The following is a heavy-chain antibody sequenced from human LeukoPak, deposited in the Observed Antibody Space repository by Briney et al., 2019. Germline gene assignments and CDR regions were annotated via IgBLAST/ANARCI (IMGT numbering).Heavy chain of an antibody. CDR2: MNPNSGNT. Sequence: VASVKVSCKASGYTFTSYDINWVRQATGQGLEWMGWMNPNSGNTGYAQKFQGRVTMTRSTSISTAYMELSSLRSEDTAVYYCASGVRDTGDFYYWGQGTLVTVSS. CDR3: ASGVRDTGDFYY. D-gene: IGHD3-10*01. V-gene: IGHV1-8*01. J-gene: IGHJ4*02. CDR1: GYTFTSYD.